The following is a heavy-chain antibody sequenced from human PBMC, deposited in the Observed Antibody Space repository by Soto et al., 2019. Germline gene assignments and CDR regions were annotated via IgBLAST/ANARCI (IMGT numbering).Heavy chain of an antibody. CDR2: IYPGDSDT. CDR1: GYSFTSYL. J-gene: IGHJ6*01. CDR3: ARGANSSYGSGIGGREV. D-gene: IGHD3-10*01. Sequence: GESLKISCKGSGYSFTSYLICWVRQMPGKGLAWMGIIYPGDSDTRYSPSFQGQVTISADKSISTAYLQWSSLKASDTAMYYCARGANSSYGSGIGGREVCGQGTTVTVCS. V-gene: IGHV5-51*01.